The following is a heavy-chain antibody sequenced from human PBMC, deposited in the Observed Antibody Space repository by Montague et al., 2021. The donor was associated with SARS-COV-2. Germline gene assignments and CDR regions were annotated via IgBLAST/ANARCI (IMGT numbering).Heavy chain of an antibody. CDR3: ARSYYDILTAYYTPFDY. J-gene: IGHJ4*02. D-gene: IGHD3-9*01. Sequence: VKPTQTLTLTCTFSEFSLSTSGMRASWIRQPPGKALEWLARIDWDDDKFYSTSLKTRLTISKDTSKNQVVLTMTNMDPVDTATYYCARSYYDILTAYYTPFDYWGQGTLVTVSS. V-gene: IGHV2-70*04. CDR1: EFSLSTSGMR. CDR2: IDWDDDK.